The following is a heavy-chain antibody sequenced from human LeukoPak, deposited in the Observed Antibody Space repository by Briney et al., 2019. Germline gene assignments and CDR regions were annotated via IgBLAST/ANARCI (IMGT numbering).Heavy chain of an antibody. Sequence: GGSLRLSCAASGNYWMHWVRQAPGEGLEWVSGITGSGGRTYYADSVKGRFTISRDNSKNTPYLQMNSLRAEDTAMYYCAKEIFRSSDYWGQGTLVTVSS. CDR2: ITGSGGRT. CDR3: AKEIFRSSDY. CDR1: GNYW. V-gene: IGHV3-23*01. D-gene: IGHD3-3*01. J-gene: IGHJ4*02.